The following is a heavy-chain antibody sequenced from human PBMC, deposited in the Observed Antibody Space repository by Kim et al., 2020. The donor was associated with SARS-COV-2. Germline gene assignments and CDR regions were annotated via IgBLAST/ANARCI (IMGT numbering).Heavy chain of an antibody. CDR2: IVVGSGNT. CDR1: GFTFTSSA. Sequence: SVKVSCKASGFTFTSSAVQWVRQARGQRLEWIGWIVVGSGNTNYAQKFQERVTITRDMSTSTAYMELSSLRSEDTAVYYCAAAKHYGILTGYIDYWGQGTLVTVSS. V-gene: IGHV1-58*01. D-gene: IGHD3-9*01. J-gene: IGHJ4*02. CDR3: AAAKHYGILTGYIDY.